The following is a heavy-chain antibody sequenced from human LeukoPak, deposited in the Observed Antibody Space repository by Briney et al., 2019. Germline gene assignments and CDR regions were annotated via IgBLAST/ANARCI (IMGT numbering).Heavy chain of an antibody. CDR3: ARVLDYYESSGPDWYFDL. J-gene: IGHJ2*01. Sequence: PSETLSLTCTVSGDSSSNSIYYWGWIRQPPGKGLEWIGSIDYSGSTYYNPSLKSRATVSIDTSKNQFSLKLSSVTAADTAVYYCARVLDYYESSGPDWYFDLWGRGTLVTVSS. CDR2: IDYSGST. D-gene: IGHD3-22*01. V-gene: IGHV4-39*07. CDR1: GDSSSNSIYY.